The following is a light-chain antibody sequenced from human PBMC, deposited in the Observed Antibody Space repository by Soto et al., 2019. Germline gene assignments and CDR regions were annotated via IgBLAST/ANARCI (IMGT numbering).Light chain of an antibody. Sequence: QSVLTQPPSVSAAPGQKVTISCSGSSSNIGVKSVSWYQQLPRTAPKLLIYDNSERPSGIPDRFSASKSGTSATLGITGLQTGDEADYYCGTWDDSPSAVVFGGGTQLTVL. CDR3: GTWDDSPSAVV. V-gene: IGLV1-51*01. CDR2: DNS. J-gene: IGLJ2*01. CDR1: SSNIGVKS.